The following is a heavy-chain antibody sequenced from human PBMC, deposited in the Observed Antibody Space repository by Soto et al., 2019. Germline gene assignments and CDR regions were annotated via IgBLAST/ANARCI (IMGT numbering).Heavy chain of an antibody. J-gene: IGHJ6*02. CDR3: ARDLQYSRLFYGMDV. CDR1: GDSISSGDYY. V-gene: IGHV4-31*03. Sequence: SETLSLTCTVSGDSISSGDYYWSWIRQHPGKGLEWIGYIYYSGSTYYNPSLKSRVTISVDTSKNQFSLKLSSVTAADTAVYYCARDLQYSRLFYGMDVWGQGTTVTVSS. CDR2: IYYSGST. D-gene: IGHD6-13*01.